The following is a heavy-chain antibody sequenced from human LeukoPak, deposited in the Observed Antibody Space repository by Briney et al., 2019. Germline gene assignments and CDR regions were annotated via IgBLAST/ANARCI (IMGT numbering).Heavy chain of an antibody. CDR3: AKGSGDYVRGSYRPFDAFDI. CDR1: GFTFSSYA. CDR2: ISGSGGST. V-gene: IGHV3-23*01. D-gene: IGHD3-16*02. J-gene: IGHJ3*02. Sequence: PGGSLRLSCAASGFTFSSYAMSWVRQAPGKGLEWVSAISGSGGSTYYADSVKGRFTISRDNSKNTLYLQMNSLRAEDTAVYYCAKGSGDYVRGSYRPFDAFDIWGQGTMVTVSS.